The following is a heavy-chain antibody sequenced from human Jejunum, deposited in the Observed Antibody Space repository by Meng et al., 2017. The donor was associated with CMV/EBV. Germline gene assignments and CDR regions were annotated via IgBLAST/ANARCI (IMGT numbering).Heavy chain of an antibody. D-gene: IGHD2-2*01. V-gene: IGHV4-59*02. CDR3: VRHGDCSSGSCYYHWLDP. CDR2: IYNSGDI. CDR1: GGSVSKYY. Sequence: QGSGPGLGRPSETLSLTCSVSGGSVSKYYWGWIRQTPGGGLEWLGYIYNSGDIYYNPFLEGRVTISTDTSKNQFSLKLRYVTAADTAVYYCVRHGDCSSGSCYYHWLDPWGQGSLVTVSS. J-gene: IGHJ5*01.